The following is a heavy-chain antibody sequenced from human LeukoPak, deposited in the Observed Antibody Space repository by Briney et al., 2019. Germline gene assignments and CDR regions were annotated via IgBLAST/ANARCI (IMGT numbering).Heavy chain of an antibody. Sequence: ASVKVSCKASGGTFNNYAINRVRQAPGQGLEWMGGIFPLFETTNYAQGFKGRVTITADDSTSTAYMELNSLRTEDTAVYYCARGRESHGHYFHFWGQGTLVTVSS. D-gene: IGHD1-26*01. CDR2: IFPLFETT. CDR3: ARGRESHGHYFHF. CDR1: GGTFNNYA. J-gene: IGHJ4*02. V-gene: IGHV1-69*01.